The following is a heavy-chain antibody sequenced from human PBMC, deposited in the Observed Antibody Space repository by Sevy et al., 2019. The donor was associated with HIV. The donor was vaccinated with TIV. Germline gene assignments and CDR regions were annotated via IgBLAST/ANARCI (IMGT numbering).Heavy chain of an antibody. J-gene: IGHJ6*02. CDR1: GFNVNDNY. CDR2: IHADGSS. CDR3: ARDRRFCGNECCLYYYYGMDV. V-gene: IGHV3-53*01. D-gene: IGHD2-8*01. Sequence: GGSLRLSCAASGFNVNDNYMTWVRQAPGKGLEWVSIIHADGSSYYADSVKGRFTMSRDDSENIVNLQMNSLRADDTAVYYCARDRRFCGNECCLYYYYGMDVWGQGTAVTVSS.